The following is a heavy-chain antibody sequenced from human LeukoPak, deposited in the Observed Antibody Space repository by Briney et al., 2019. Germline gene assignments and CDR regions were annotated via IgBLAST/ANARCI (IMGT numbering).Heavy chain of an antibody. CDR2: INPSDGST. Sequence: ASVKVSCKASGYTFTSYYLHWVRQAPGQGLEWMGIINPSDGSTTYARKFQGRVTLTRDMSTSTVYVELGNLISEDTAVYYCARYCSGVTCNWVDPWGQGTLVTVSS. J-gene: IGHJ5*02. V-gene: IGHV1-46*01. CDR1: GYTFTSYY. D-gene: IGHD2-15*01. CDR3: ARYCSGVTCNWVDP.